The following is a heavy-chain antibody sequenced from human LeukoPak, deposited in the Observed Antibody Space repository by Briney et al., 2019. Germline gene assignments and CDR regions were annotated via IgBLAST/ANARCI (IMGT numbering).Heavy chain of an antibody. CDR2: IYYSGST. V-gene: IGHV4-30-4*01. D-gene: IGHD2-15*01. CDR3: ARGDDIVVVKL. Sequence: SETLSLTCTVSGGSISSGDYYWSWIRQPPGEGLEWIGYIYYSGSTYYNPSLKSRVTISVDTSKNQFSLKLSSVIAADTAVYYCARGDDIVVVKLWGQGTLVTVSS. CDR1: GGSISSGDYY. J-gene: IGHJ4*02.